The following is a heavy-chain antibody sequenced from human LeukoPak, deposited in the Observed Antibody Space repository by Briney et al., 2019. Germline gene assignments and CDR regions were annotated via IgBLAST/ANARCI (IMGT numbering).Heavy chain of an antibody. Sequence: SETLSLTCTVSGGSISSYHWSWIRQPPGKRLEWIGHIYYSGSTNYNPSLKSRVTISVDTSKNQFSLKLSSVTAADTAVYYCASRSSIWSGYQDTLYYFDSWGQGTLVTVSS. CDR1: GGSISSYH. J-gene: IGHJ4*02. D-gene: IGHD3-3*01. CDR2: IYYSGST. CDR3: ASRSSIWSGYQDTLYYFDS. V-gene: IGHV4-59*01.